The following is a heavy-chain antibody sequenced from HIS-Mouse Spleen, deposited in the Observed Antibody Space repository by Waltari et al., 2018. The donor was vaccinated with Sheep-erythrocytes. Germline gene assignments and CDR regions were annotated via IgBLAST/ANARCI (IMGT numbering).Heavy chain of an antibody. V-gene: IGHV1-46*03. J-gene: IGHJ3*02. CDR1: GYPFTTYY. CDR2: INPSGGST. Sequence: SVKVSCQSSGYPFTTYYMHWGRQAPGQGLEWMGIINPSGGSTSYAQKCQGRVTMTRDTSTSTVYMELSSLRSEDTAVYYCARAIVVVTAYDAFDIWGQGTMVTVSS. D-gene: IGHD2-21*02. CDR3: ARAIVVVTAYDAFDI.